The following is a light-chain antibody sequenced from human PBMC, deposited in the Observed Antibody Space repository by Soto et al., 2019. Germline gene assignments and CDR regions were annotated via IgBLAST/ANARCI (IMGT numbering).Light chain of an antibody. Sequence: QSALTQPASVSGSPGQSITISCTGTSSDVGGYNFVSWYQQHPDKAPKLMIYDVTNRPSGVSNRFSGSKSGNTASLTISGLQAEDEADYYCSSYTSISTDVFGTGNKVTVL. CDR3: SSYTSISTDV. CDR1: SSDVGGYNF. J-gene: IGLJ1*01. CDR2: DVT. V-gene: IGLV2-14*01.